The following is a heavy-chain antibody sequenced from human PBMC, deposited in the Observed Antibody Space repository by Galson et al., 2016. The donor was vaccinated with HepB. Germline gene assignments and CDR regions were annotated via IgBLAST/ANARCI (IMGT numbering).Heavy chain of an antibody. CDR1: GFTFSSYG. D-gene: IGHD2-2*01. CDR2: ISHDGRNK. CDR3: AKDGKPWWESYGHSTSCYVGYFDD. J-gene: IGHJ4*02. Sequence: SLRLSCAASGFTFSSYGMNWVRQAPGKGLEWVAVISHDGRNKYYADSLKSRFNISRDNLKSTLFLQMNNLRPEDTAFYFCAKDGKPWWESYGHSTSCYVGYFDDWGQGTLVTVSS. V-gene: IGHV3-30*18.